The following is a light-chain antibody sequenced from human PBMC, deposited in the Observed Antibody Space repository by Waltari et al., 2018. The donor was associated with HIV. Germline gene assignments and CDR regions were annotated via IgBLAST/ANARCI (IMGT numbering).Light chain of an antibody. V-gene: IGLV3-1*01. J-gene: IGLJ1*01. Sequence: YDLTHQPSMSVSAGHTASITRPGHNLGHKYVSWYQQRPGQSPVLVISEDTKRPSDIPERFSGSNSGNTATLTISGTQAMDEADYFCQAWDNSAAVFGSGTKVTVL. CDR2: EDT. CDR1: NLGHKY. CDR3: QAWDNSAAV.